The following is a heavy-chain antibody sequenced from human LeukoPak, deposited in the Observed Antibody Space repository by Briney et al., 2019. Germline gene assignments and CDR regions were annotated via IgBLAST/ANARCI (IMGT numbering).Heavy chain of an antibody. J-gene: IGHJ4*02. V-gene: IGHV3-30*18. CDR2: ISYDGSNK. D-gene: IGHD5-24*01. CDR1: GFTFSSYG. CDR3: AKGTGMATIGFSLS. Sequence: PGGSLRLSCAASGFTFSSYGMHWVRQAPGKGLEWVAVISYDGSNKYYADSVKGRFTISRDNSKNTLYLQMNSLRAEDTAVYYCAKGTGMATIGFSLSWGQGTLVTVSS.